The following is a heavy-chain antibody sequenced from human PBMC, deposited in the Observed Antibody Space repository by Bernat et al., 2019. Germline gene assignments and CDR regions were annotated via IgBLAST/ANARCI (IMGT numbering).Heavy chain of an antibody. D-gene: IGHD3-10*02. Sequence: QVQLVQSGAEVKKPGSSVKVSCKASGGTFSSYTISWVRQAPGQGLEWMGRIIPILGIANYAQKFQGRVTITADKSTSTAYMELSSLRSEDTAVYYCAYVLYYGMDVWGQGTTVTVSS. CDR3: AYVLYYGMDV. V-gene: IGHV1-69*02. CDR2: IIPILGIA. J-gene: IGHJ6*02. CDR1: GGTFSSYT.